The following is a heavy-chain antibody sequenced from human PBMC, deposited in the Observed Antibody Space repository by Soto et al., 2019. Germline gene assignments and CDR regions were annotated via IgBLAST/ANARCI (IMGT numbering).Heavy chain of an antibody. CDR3: ARGNYDIWTGHPLPDY. CDR2: TYYRSKWYN. D-gene: IGHD3-9*01. CDR1: GDSVSSNSAA. V-gene: IGHV6-1*01. J-gene: IGHJ4*02. Sequence: SQTLSLTCAISGDSVSSNSAAWNWIRQSPSRGLEWLGRTYYRSKWYNDYAVSVKSRITINPDTSKNQFSLQLNSVTPEDTAVYYCARGNYDIWTGHPLPDYWGQGSLVIVSS.